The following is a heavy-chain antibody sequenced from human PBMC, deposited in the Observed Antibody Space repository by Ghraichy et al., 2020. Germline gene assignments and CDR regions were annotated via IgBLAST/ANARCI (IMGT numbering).Heavy chain of an antibody. CDR3: AKDDYCSGATCATYYYYGFDL. V-gene: IGHV3-23*01. Sequence: LSLTCAASGFIFSNYAMTWVRQAPGKRLEWVSSITGTGANTYYEDSVKGRFTISRDNSKNTLYLQMNSLRAEDTAIYYCAKDDYCSGATCATYYYYGFDLWGQGTTVTVSS. CDR1: GFIFSNYA. D-gene: IGHD2-15*01. CDR2: ITGTGANT. J-gene: IGHJ6*02.